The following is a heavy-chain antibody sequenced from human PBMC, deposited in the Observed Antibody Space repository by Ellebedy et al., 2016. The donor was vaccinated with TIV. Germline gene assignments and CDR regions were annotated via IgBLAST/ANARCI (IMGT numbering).Heavy chain of an antibody. D-gene: IGHD6-13*01. CDR3: ARGNSRYSSSWYYYYGMDV. V-gene: IGHV3-48*02. CDR2: ISSSSSSTK. J-gene: IGHJ6*02. Sequence: GESLKISCAASGFTFSTYSINWVRQSPGKGLEWVSYISSSSSSTKYYADSVKGRFTISRDNAKNSLYLQMNSLRDEDTAVYYCARGNSRYSSSWYYYYGMDVWGQGTTVTVSS. CDR1: GFTFSTYS.